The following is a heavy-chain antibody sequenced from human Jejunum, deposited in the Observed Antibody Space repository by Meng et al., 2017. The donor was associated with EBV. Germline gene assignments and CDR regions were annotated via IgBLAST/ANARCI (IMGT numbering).Heavy chain of an antibody. CDR1: GGSISDNAW. CDR2: IYHGGGT. Sequence: QGRLAESGPSLEKPSGPLSLTGVVSGGSISDNAWWSWARQPPGKGLEWLGEIYHGGGTNYNPSLESRVTISVDKSKNQFSLKLNSVTVADTAVYYCAGNGYYALEYWGPGILVTVSS. CDR3: AGNGYYALEY. V-gene: IGHV4-4*02. J-gene: IGHJ4*02. D-gene: IGHD3-22*01.